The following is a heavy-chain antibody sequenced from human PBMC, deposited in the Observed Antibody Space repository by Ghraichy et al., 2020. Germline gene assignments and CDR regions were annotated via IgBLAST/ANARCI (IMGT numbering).Heavy chain of an antibody. J-gene: IGHJ4*01. D-gene: IGHD3-3*01. CDR1: GFTFSSYA. CDR2: ISGSGARI. CDR3: AKELISIFGVGRPFPTYDY. Sequence: GGSLRLSCAASGFTFSSYAMNWVRQAPGKRLEWVSVISGSGARIYYADSVKGRFTISRDNSKNTLYLQMNSLRAEDTALYYCAKELISIFGVGRPFPTYDYWGHGTLVTVSS. V-gene: IGHV3-23*01.